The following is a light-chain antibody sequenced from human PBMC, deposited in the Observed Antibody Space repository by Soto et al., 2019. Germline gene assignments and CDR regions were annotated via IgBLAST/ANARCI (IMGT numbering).Light chain of an antibody. J-gene: IGKJ2*01. CDR2: GAS. CDR1: QSVSSNY. CDR3: QQYGSSPYT. V-gene: IGKV3-20*01. Sequence: EIVLTQSPGTLSLSPGERATLSCRASQSVSSNYLAWYLQKAGQAPRLLIYGASGRATGIPDRFSGSGSGTDFTLPSSRLEPEDFAVYYCQQYGSSPYTFGQGTKLEIK.